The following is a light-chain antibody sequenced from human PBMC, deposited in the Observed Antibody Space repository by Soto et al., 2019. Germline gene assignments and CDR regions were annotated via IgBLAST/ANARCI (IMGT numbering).Light chain of an antibody. V-gene: IGKV1-39*01. CDR1: QSISTY. CDR2: AAS. CDR3: QQSDSTPPYT. Sequence: DIQMTQSPSSLSASVGDSVTITCRASQSISTYLNWYQQKPGKAPKLLIYAASSLQSGVPSRFSGSGSGTDFTLTISSLQPEDFETYYCQQSDSTPPYTVGQGTKLEIK. J-gene: IGKJ2*01.